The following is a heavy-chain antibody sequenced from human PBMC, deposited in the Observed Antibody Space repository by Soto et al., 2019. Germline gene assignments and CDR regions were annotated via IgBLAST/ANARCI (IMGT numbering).Heavy chain of an antibody. CDR2: ISYDGSNK. J-gene: IGHJ6*02. D-gene: IGHD3-10*01. CDR1: GFTFSSYG. CDR3: AKPGGSGSYYYYYGMDV. Sequence: GGSLRLSCAASGFTFSSYGMHWVRQAPGKGLEWVAVISYDGSNKYYADSVKGRFTISRDNSKNTLYLQMNSLRAEDTAVYYCAKPGGSGSYYYYYGMDVWGQGTTGTVSS. V-gene: IGHV3-30*18.